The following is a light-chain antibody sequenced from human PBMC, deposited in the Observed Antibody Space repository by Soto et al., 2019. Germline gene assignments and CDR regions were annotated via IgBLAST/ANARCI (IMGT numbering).Light chain of an antibody. V-gene: IGLV1-47*02. J-gene: IGLJ3*02. CDR3: AVWDGSLRGWV. Sequence: QAVVTQPPSASGTPGQRVTISCSGRFSNIGSNYVYWYQQLPGTAPKLLIFTNDQRTSGVPGRFSGSKSGTSASLAISGLRSEDEADYYCAVWDGSLRGWVFGGGTKVTVL. CDR1: FSNIGSNY. CDR2: TND.